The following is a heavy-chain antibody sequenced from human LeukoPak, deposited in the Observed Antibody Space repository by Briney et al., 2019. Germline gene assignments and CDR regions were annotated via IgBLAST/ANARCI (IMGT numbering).Heavy chain of an antibody. J-gene: IGHJ4*02. D-gene: IGHD3-10*01. Sequence: PGGSLRLSCAASGFTVSRNYMSWVRQAPGKGLEWVSGIYSGGGTYYGDSVKGRFTISRDNSKNTLYLQMDSLRAEDTAVYYCARDGYKYGSGSYPDYWGQGTLVTVSS. V-gene: IGHV3-53*01. CDR3: ARDGYKYGSGSYPDY. CDR2: IYSGGGT. CDR1: GFTVSRNY.